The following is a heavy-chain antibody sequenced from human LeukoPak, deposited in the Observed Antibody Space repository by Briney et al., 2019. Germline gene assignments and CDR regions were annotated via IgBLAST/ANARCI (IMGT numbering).Heavy chain of an antibody. CDR1: GGSFSGYY. CDR3: ARDQGYDILTGYRGGDAFDI. J-gene: IGHJ3*02. V-gene: IGHV4-34*01. CDR2: INHSGST. Sequence: SETLSLTCAVYGGSFSGYYWSWIRQPPGKGLEWIGEINHSGSTNYNPSLKSRVTISVDTSKNQFSLKLSSVTAADTAVYYCARDQGYDILTGYRGGDAFDIWGQGTMVTVSS. D-gene: IGHD3-9*01.